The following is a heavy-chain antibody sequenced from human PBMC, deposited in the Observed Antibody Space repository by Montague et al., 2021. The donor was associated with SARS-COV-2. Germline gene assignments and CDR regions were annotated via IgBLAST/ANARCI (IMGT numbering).Heavy chain of an antibody. CDR1: GGSISSSSYY. V-gene: IGHV4-61*05. Sequence: SETLSLTCTVSGGSISSSSYYWGWIRQPPGKGLEWIGYIFRSGATNYNPPLKSRVIISLDTSKSQFSLRLCSVTAADTAIYYCARTSRGSRYFYGVDVWGQGTTVTVSS. CDR3: ARTSRGSRYFYGVDV. J-gene: IGHJ6*02. CDR2: IFRSGAT. D-gene: IGHD3-10*01.